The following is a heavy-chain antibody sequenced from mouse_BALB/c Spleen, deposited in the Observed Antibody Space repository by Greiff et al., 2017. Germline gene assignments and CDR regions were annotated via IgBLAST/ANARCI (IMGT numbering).Heavy chain of an antibody. D-gene: IGHD1-1*01. V-gene: IGHV14-3*02. CDR3: ARSAIYYYGSDCYFDV. CDR1: GFNIKDTY. CDR2: IDPANGNT. J-gene: IGHJ1*01. Sequence: VQLKQSGAELVKPGASVKLSCTASGFNIKDTYMHWVKQRPEQGLEWIGRIDPANGNTKYDPKFQGKATITADTSSNTAYLQLSSLTSEDTAVYYCARSAIYYYGSDCYFDVWGAGTTVTVSS.